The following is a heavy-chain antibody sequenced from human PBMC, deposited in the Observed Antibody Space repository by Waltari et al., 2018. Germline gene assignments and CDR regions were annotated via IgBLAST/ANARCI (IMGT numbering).Heavy chain of an antibody. CDR1: GFTFSSYA. CDR3: AKDLGTGDGYNLCAFDI. V-gene: IGHV3-23*03. D-gene: IGHD5-12*01. J-gene: IGHJ3*02. CDR2: IYSGGST. Sequence: EVQLLESGGGLVQPGGSLRLSCAASGFTFSSYAMSWVRQAPGKGLEWFSVIYSGGSTYYADSVKGRFTISRDNSKNTLYLQMNSLRAEDTAVYYCAKDLGTGDGYNLCAFDIWGQGTMVTVSS.